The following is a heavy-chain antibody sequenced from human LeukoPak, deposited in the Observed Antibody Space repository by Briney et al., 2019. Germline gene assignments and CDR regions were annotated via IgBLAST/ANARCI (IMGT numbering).Heavy chain of an antibody. CDR1: GGSFSGYY. Sequence: SETLSLTCAVYGGSFSGYYWSWIRQPPGKGLEWIGEINHSGSTNYSPSLKSRVTISVDTSKNQFSLKQSSVTSADTAVYYCARGQDFWSGYYNPHFDYWGQGTLVTVSS. J-gene: IGHJ4*02. D-gene: IGHD3-3*01. CDR2: INHSGST. V-gene: IGHV4-34*01. CDR3: ARGQDFWSGYYNPHFDY.